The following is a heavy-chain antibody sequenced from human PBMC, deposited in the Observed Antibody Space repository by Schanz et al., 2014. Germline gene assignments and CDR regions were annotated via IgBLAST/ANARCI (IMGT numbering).Heavy chain of an antibody. V-gene: IGHV3-21*01. J-gene: IGHJ4*02. CDR2: ISSSGSYI. CDR3: ASPSGYSDYGTYFDF. CDR1: EFTFSSYK. Sequence: EVQLLDSGGGLVQPGGSLRLSCEASEFTFSSYKMNWVRQAPGKGLEWVSSISSSGSYIHYADSVEGRFTISRDNSRNTLYLQMNSLRTEDTAVYYCASPSGYSDYGTYFDFWGQGTLVTVSS. D-gene: IGHD5-12*01.